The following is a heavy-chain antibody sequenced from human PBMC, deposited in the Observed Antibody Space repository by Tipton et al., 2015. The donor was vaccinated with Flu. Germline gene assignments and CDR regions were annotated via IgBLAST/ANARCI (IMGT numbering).Heavy chain of an antibody. CDR2: IYNNRYT. J-gene: IGHJ4*02. D-gene: IGHD2-2*01. CDR3: ARDPSLGMPEYFDY. CDR1: GDSIGSGYC. Sequence: LRLSCSVSGDSIGSGYCWGWIRQPPGKGLEWIGYIYNNRYTKYNPSLKSRVTISVDTSKKQFSLQLRSVAAADTAVYYCARDPSLGMPEYFDYWGQGTLVTASS. V-gene: IGHV4-28*03.